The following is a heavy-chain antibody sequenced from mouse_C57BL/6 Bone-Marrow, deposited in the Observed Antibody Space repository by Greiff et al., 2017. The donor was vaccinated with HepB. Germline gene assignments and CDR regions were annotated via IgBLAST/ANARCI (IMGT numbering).Heavy chain of an antibody. CDR2: IHPNSGST. CDR1: GYTFTSYW. V-gene: IGHV1-64*01. Sequence: QVQLKQSGAELARPGASVKLSCKASGYTFTSYWMHWVKQRPGQGLEWIGMIHPNSGSTNYNEKFKSKATLTVDKSSSTAYMQLSSLTSEDSAVYYCARERGPGNLDYWGQGTTLTVSS. D-gene: IGHD3-3*01. CDR3: ARERGPGNLDY. J-gene: IGHJ2*01.